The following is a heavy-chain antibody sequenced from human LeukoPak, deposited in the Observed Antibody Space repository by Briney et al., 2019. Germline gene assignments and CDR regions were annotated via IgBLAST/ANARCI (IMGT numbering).Heavy chain of an antibody. V-gene: IGHV4-59*08. J-gene: IGHJ5*02. CDR1: GGSISIYY. CDR3: ARRSVDGSGYKWFDP. Sequence: SETLSLTCTVSGGSISIYYWCWLRQPPGKGLEWIGYIYYSGSTNYNPSLKSRVTISVDTSKNQSSLKLSSVTAAVTAVYYCARRSVDGSGYKWFDPWGQVTLVTVSS. D-gene: IGHD3-22*01. CDR2: IYYSGST.